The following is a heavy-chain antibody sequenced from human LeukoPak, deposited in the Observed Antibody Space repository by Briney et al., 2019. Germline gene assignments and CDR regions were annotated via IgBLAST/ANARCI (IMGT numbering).Heavy chain of an antibody. Sequence: GGSLRLSCVASGCSLSGYWMYWVRQAPGKGLMYISRNNGDGSTTNYADIVKGRFTMSRDNVKNTVYLQMHSLRVDDTAAYYCARDPRXVGLAPWGQGTLVTVSS. V-gene: IGHV3-74*01. CDR1: GCSLSGYW. CDR3: ARDPRXVGLAP. CDR2: NNGDGSTT. J-gene: IGHJ5*02.